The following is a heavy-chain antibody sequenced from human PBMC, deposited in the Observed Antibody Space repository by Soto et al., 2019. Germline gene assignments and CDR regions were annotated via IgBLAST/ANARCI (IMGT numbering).Heavy chain of an antibody. CDR3: ARSEQWLVSAFAI. CDR2: ISSSSSTI. V-gene: IGHV3-48*01. Sequence: EVQLVESGGGVVQPGVSLRLSCAASGFTFSSYNMNWVRQAPGKGLEWVSYISSSSSTIYYADSVKGRFTISRDNAKNSLYLQMNRLRAEDPAVYYCARSEQWLVSAFAIWGQGTMVTVSS. J-gene: IGHJ3*02. D-gene: IGHD6-19*01. CDR1: GFTFSSYN.